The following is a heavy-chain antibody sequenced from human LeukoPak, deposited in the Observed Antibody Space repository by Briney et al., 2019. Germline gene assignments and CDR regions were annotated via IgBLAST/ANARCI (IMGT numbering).Heavy chain of an antibody. J-gene: IGHJ4*02. V-gene: IGHV4-59*01. CDR2: IYYSGST. CDR1: GGSISSYY. Sequence: SETLSLTCTVSGGSISSYYWSWIRQPPGKGLEWIGYIYYSGSTNYNPSLKSRVTISVDTSKNQFSLKLSSVTAADTAVYYCAREGGYCSGGSCYSDYWGQGTLVTVSS. CDR3: AREGGYCSGGSCYSDY. D-gene: IGHD2-15*01.